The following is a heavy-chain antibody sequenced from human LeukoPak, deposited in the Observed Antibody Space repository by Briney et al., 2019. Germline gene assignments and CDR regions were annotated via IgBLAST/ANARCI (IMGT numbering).Heavy chain of an antibody. CDR3: ARASHIATYYYYYYMDV. Sequence: GASVKVSCKDSGGTFSSYAISWVRQAPGQGLEWMGGIIPIFGTANYAQKFQGRVTITTDESTSTAYMELSSLRSEDTAVYYCARASHIATYYYYYYMDVWGKGTTVTVSS. D-gene: IGHD2-21*01. J-gene: IGHJ6*03. V-gene: IGHV1-69*05. CDR2: IIPIFGTA. CDR1: GGTFSSYA.